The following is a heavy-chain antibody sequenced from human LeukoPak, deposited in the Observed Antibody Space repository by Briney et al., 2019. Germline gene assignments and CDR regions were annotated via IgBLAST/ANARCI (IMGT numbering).Heavy chain of an antibody. CDR3: ARGGGYDDFDY. Sequence: SETLSLTCTVSGGSISSSSYYWGWIRQPPGKGLEWIGYIYHTGSTYYNPSLKGRVTISADRSKNQFSLNLTSVTAADTAVYYCARGGGYDDFDYWGHGTLVTVSS. V-gene: IGHV4-30-2*01. D-gene: IGHD5-12*01. CDR1: GGSISSSSYY. CDR2: IYHTGST. J-gene: IGHJ4*01.